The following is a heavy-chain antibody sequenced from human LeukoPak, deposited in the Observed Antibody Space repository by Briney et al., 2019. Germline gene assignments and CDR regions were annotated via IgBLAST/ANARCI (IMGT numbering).Heavy chain of an antibody. D-gene: IGHD3-22*01. Sequence: ASVKVSCKASGYTFTGYYMHWVRQAPGHGLEWMGRINPNSGGTNYAQKFQGRVTMTRDTSMSTAYMELSRLRSDDTAVYYCARDGSYYDSSGQDYWGQGTLVTVSS. CDR3: ARDGSYYDSSGQDY. CDR1: GYTFTGYY. V-gene: IGHV1-2*06. J-gene: IGHJ4*02. CDR2: INPNSGGT.